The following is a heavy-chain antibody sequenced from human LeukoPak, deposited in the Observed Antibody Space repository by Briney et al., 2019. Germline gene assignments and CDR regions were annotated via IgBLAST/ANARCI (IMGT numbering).Heavy chain of an antibody. J-gene: IGHJ4*02. D-gene: IGHD2-2*01. CDR1: GGSISTFY. CDR2: IFYSGGT. Sequence: SETLSLTCTVSGGSISTFYWSWIRQPPGKGLEWSGDIFYSGGTNYNPSLKSRLTISVDTSTNQFSLKLNSVTAADTSVYYCARHRSKGPAAAPFDYWGLGTLVTVSS. V-gene: IGHV4-59*08. CDR3: ARHRSKGPAAAPFDY.